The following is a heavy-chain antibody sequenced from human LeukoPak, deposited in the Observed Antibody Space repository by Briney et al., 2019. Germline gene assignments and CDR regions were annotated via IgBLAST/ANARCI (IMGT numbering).Heavy chain of an antibody. CDR3: ARVLSQWGLLGGTDY. CDR2: ISYDGSNK. Sequence: GGSLRLSCAASGFTFSSYAMHWVRQAPGKRLEWVAVISYDGSNKYYADSVKGRFTISRDNSKNTLYLQMNSPRAEDTAVYYCARVLSQWGLLGGTDYWGQGTLVTVSS. J-gene: IGHJ4*02. D-gene: IGHD1-26*01. V-gene: IGHV3-30-3*01. CDR1: GFTFSSYA.